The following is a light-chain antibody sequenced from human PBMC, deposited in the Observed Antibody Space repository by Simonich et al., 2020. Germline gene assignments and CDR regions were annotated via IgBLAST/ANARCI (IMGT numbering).Light chain of an antibody. CDR3: SSYTSSSTLV. Sequence: QSALTQPASVSGSPGQSITISCTATRSDVGGYNYVSWYQQHPGKAPKLIIYDFSKRPSGVFNRVSGSKSGNTASLTISGLQAEDEADYYCSSYTSSSTLVFGGGTKLTVL. CDR1: RSDVGGYNY. CDR2: DFS. V-gene: IGLV2-14*01. J-gene: IGLJ3*02.